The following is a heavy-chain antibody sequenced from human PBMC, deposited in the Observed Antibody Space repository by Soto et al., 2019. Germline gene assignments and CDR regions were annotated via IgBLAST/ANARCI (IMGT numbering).Heavy chain of an antibody. CDR1: GFTFSSYA. CDR3: AKDRTTSSGGYYGYFDY. D-gene: IGHD3-22*01. CDR2: ISFSGGST. Sequence: EVQLLESGGGLVQPGGSLRLSCAASGFTFSSYAMSWVRQAPGKGLEWVSAISFSGGSTYYADSVKGRFTISRDNSKNTLYLQMNSLRAEDTAVYYCAKDRTTSSGGYYGYFDYWGQGTLVTVAS. V-gene: IGHV3-23*01. J-gene: IGHJ4*02.